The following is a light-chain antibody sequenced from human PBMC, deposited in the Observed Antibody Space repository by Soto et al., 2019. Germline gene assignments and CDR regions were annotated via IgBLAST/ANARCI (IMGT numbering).Light chain of an antibody. CDR3: TSYTSNSTGV. CDR2: DVS. Sequence: QSALTQPASVSGSPGQSVTISCTGTSSDVGGYNFVSWYQQHPGKAPKLMIADVSHRPSGVSNRFSGSKSGNTASLTISGLQAEDEADYYCTSYTSNSTGVFGGGTQLTVL. J-gene: IGLJ2*01. V-gene: IGLV2-14*03. CDR1: SSDVGGYNF.